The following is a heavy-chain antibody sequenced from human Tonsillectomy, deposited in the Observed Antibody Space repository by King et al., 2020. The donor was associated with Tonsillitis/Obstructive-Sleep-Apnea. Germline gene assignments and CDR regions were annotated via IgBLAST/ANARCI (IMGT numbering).Heavy chain of an antibody. CDR3: AAITSGWLDDAFDI. CDR1: GFTFSSYA. V-gene: IGHV3-23*04. Sequence: VQLVESGGGLVQPGGSLRLSCAASGFTFSSYAMSWVRQAPGKGLEWVSSISVSGGSTYFADSVKGRFTISRDNSKNTLYLQMHSLRAEDTAVYYCAAITSGWLDDAFDIWGQGTMVTVSS. CDR2: ISVSGGST. D-gene: IGHD6-19*01. J-gene: IGHJ3*02.